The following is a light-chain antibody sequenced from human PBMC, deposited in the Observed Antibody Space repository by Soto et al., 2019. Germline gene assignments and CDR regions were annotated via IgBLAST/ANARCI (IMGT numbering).Light chain of an antibody. CDR3: SSYTGSSTA. J-gene: IGLJ2*01. V-gene: IGLV2-14*01. CDR2: DVS. Sequence: QSALTQPASVSGSPGQSITISCSGTSSDVGGYNYVSWYQQHPGKAPKLMICDVSNRPSGVSNRFSGSKSGNTASLTISGLQAEDEADYYCSSYTGSSTAFGGGTKLTVL. CDR1: SSDVGGYNY.